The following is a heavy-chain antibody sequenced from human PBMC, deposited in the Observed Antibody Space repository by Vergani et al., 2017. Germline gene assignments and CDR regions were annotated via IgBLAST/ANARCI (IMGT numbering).Heavy chain of an antibody. J-gene: IGHJ6*02. CDR3: TTDASLGNPTTYYDFWSGYYTDAYGMDV. CDR2: IKSKTDGGTT. D-gene: IGHD3-3*01. V-gene: IGHV3-15*01. CDR1: GFTFSNAW. Sequence: EVQLVESGGGLVKPGGSLRLSCAASGFTFSNAWMSWVRQAPGKGLEWVGRIKSKTDGGTTDYAAPVKGRFTISRDDSKNTLYLQMNSLKTEDTAVYYCTTDASLGNPTTYYDFWSGYYTDAYGMDVWGQGTTVTVSS.